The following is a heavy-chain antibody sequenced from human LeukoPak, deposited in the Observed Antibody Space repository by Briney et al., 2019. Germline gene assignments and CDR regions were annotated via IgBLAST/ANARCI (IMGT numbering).Heavy chain of an antibody. CDR3: ARSPEYYDSSAGDY. CDR1: GYTFTGYY. V-gene: IGHV1-2*02. D-gene: IGHD3-22*01. J-gene: IGHJ4*02. Sequence: ASVKVSCKASGYTFTGYYMHWVRQAPGQGLEWMGWINPNSGGTNYAQKFQGRVTMTRDTSISTAYMELRSLRSDDTAVYYCARSPEYYDSSAGDYWGQGTLATVSS. CDR2: INPNSGGT.